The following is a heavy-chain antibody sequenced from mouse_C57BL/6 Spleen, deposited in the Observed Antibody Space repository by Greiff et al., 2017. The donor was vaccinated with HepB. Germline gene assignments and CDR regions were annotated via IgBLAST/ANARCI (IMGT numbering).Heavy chain of an antibody. CDR2: IDPSDSYT. Sequence: QVHVKQPGAELVMPGASVKLSCKASGYTFTSYWMHWVKQRPGQGLEWIGEIDPSDSYTNYNQKFKGKSTLTVDKSSSTAYMQLSSLTSEDSAVYYCARWDSNYAYWGQGTTLTVSS. CDR3: ARWDSNYAY. J-gene: IGHJ2*01. D-gene: IGHD2-5*01. V-gene: IGHV1-69*01. CDR1: GYTFTSYW.